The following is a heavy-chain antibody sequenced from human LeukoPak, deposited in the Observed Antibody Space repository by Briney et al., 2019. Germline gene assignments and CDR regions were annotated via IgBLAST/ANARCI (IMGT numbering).Heavy chain of an antibody. CDR2: INTGNDNT. CDR3: ARGSTSSAYSPCDY. V-gene: IGHV1-3*03. CDR1: GYTFSSYG. D-gene: IGHD3-22*01. Sequence: ASVKVSCKASGYTFSSYGMHWVRHAPGQRLEWMGWINTGNDNTKYSQELQDRVTITRDTSASTAYMELSSLRSEDMAVYYCARGSTSSAYSPCDYWGQGTLVTVSS. J-gene: IGHJ4*02.